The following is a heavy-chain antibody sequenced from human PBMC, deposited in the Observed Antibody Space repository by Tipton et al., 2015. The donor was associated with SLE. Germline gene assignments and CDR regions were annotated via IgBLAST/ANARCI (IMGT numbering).Heavy chain of an antibody. D-gene: IGHD2-15*01. CDR2: INHSGST. J-gene: IGHJ4*02. V-gene: IGHV4-34*01. CDR3: ATPGYCSGGSCYPALGY. CDR1: GGSFRGYY. Sequence: TLSLTCAVYGGSFRGYYWSWIRQPPGKGLEWIGEINHSGSTNYNPSLKSRVTISVDTSKNQFSLKLSSVTAADTAVYYCATPGYCSGGSCYPALGYWGQGTLVTVSS.